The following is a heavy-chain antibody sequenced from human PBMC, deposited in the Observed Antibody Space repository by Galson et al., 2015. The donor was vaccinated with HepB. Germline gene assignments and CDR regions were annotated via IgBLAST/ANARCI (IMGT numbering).Heavy chain of an antibody. CDR1: GDSVSSNSAA. Sequence: CAISGDSVSSNSAAWNWIRQSPSRGLEWLGRTYYRAKWYNDYAVSVKSRITINPDTSKNQFSLQLNSVTPEDTAVYYCARGSGYSSGWANDYYYYYMDVWGKGTTVTVSS. CDR3: ARGSGYSSGWANDYYYYYMDV. J-gene: IGHJ6*03. V-gene: IGHV6-1*01. CDR2: TYYRAKWYN. D-gene: IGHD6-19*01.